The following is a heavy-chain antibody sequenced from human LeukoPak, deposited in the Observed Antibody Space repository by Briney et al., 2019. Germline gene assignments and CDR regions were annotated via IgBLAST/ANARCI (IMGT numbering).Heavy chain of an antibody. V-gene: IGHV3-7*01. Sequence: GGSLRLSCAASGFTFSSYWMSWVRQAPGKGLEWVANINKDGGEKYYVDSVKGRFTISRDNAKNSLYLQMNSLRAEDTAVYYCAREDSSGSRDAFDIWGQGTMVTVSS. J-gene: IGHJ3*02. CDR1: GFTFSSYW. CDR3: AREDSSGSRDAFDI. CDR2: INKDGGEK. D-gene: IGHD6-19*01.